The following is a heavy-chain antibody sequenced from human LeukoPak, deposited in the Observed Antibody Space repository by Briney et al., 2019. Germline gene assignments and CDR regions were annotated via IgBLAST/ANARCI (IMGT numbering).Heavy chain of an antibody. Sequence: GSLRLSCAASGFMFSSYAMTWVRQAPGKGLEWVSGIDTGGSTFYADSVKGRFIISRDNSKTTLYLQMNSLRIEDTAVYFCARLNDHYGSGNYVYWGQGTLVTVSS. V-gene: IGHV3-23*01. CDR1: GFMFSSYA. D-gene: IGHD3-10*01. J-gene: IGHJ4*02. CDR2: IDTGGST. CDR3: ARLNDHYGSGNYVY.